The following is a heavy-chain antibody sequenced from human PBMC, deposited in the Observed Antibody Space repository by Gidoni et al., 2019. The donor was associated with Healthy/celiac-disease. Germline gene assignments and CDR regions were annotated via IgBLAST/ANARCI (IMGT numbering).Heavy chain of an antibody. CDR3: AKGRYYYGSGSYPGGIDP. CDR2: ISWNSGSI. Sequence: EVQLVESGGGLVQPGRSLRLSCAASGFTFDDYAMHWVRQAPGKGLEWVSGISWNSGSIGYADSVKGRFTISRDNAKNSLYLQMNSLRAEDTALYYCAKGRYYYGSGSYPGGIDPWGQGTLVTVSS. D-gene: IGHD3-10*01. J-gene: IGHJ5*02. CDR1: GFTFDDYA. V-gene: IGHV3-9*01.